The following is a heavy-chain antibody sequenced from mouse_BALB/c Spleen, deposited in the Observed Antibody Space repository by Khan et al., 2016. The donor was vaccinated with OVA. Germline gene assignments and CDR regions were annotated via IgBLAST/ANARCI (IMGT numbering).Heavy chain of an antibody. CDR1: GYSITSEYT. Sequence: EVQLVESGPGLVKPSQSLSLTCTVTGYSITSEYTWNWIRQFPGSKLEWMGFISYSGNTRYNPSLKSRISITRDTSKNQFFLRLNSVTYEDTATYYCARKDYYDYDPFPYWGQGTLVTVSA. J-gene: IGHJ3*01. V-gene: IGHV3-2*02. CDR2: ISYSGNT. D-gene: IGHD2-4*01. CDR3: ARKDYYDYDPFPY.